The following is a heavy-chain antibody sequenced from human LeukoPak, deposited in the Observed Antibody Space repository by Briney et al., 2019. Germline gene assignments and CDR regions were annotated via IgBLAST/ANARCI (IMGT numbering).Heavy chain of an antibody. J-gene: IGHJ4*02. Sequence: SVKVSCKASGGTFSSYAISWVRQAPGQGLEWMGRIIPILGIANYAQKFQGRVTITADKSTSTAYMELSSLRSEDTAVYYCARGALTVAGTGFDYWGQGTLVIVSS. CDR3: ARGALTVAGTGFDY. V-gene: IGHV1-69*04. CDR1: GGTFSSYA. CDR2: IIPILGIA. D-gene: IGHD6-19*01.